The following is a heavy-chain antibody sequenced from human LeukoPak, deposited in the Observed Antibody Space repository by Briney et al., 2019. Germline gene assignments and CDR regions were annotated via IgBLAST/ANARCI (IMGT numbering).Heavy chain of an antibody. CDR2: IYNGVPT. J-gene: IGHJ4*02. Sequence: SETLSLTCTASGAPISRFYWNWVRQPPGKGLEWIGNIYNGVPTFFNPSLKSRVTLSVDTSRTQFSLQLASVTAADTAVYYCVQTTGWPGFDYWGQGILVTVSS. D-gene: IGHD6-19*01. CDR3: VQTTGWPGFDY. CDR1: GAPISRFY. V-gene: IGHV4-4*09.